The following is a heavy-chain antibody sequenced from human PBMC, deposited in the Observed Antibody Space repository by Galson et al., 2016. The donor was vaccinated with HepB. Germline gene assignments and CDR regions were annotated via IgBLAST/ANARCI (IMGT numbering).Heavy chain of an antibody. Sequence: SVKVSCKASGYIFTAYYIHWVRQAPGQGLEWMGILNPDDGSTTSAQNFQGRVTMTRDTSTTTVYMEMSSLRCDDAAVYYCARGYCSSTNCKPPDYYYGLDVWGQGTTVTVSS. D-gene: IGHD2-2*01. J-gene: IGHJ6*02. CDR3: ARGYCSSTNCKPPDYYYGLDV. CDR1: GYIFTAYY. CDR2: LNPDDGST. V-gene: IGHV1-46*01.